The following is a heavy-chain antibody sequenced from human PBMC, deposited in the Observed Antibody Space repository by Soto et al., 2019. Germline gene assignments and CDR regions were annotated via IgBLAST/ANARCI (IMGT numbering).Heavy chain of an antibody. CDR2: ISYDGSNK. CDR1: GFTFSSYA. CDR3: ARAVG. J-gene: IGHJ4*02. Sequence: QVQLVESGGGVVQPGRSLRLSCAASGFTFSSYAMHWVRQAPGKGLEWVAVISYDGSNKYYADSVKGRFTISRDNSKNTLYLQMNRLRAEDTAVYYCARAVGWGQGTLVTVSS. V-gene: IGHV3-30-3*01.